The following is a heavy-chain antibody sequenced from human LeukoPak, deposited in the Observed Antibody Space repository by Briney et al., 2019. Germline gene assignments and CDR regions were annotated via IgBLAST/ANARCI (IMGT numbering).Heavy chain of an antibody. CDR2: ISAYNGNA. Sequence: ASVKVSCKASGYTFTSYGISWVRQAPGQGLEWMGWISAYNGNANYAQKLQGRVTMTTDTSTSTAYMELRSLRSDDTAVYYCARVHIVATSFDYWGQGTLVIVSS. D-gene: IGHD5-12*01. J-gene: IGHJ4*02. CDR1: GYTFTSYG. V-gene: IGHV1-18*01. CDR3: ARVHIVATSFDY.